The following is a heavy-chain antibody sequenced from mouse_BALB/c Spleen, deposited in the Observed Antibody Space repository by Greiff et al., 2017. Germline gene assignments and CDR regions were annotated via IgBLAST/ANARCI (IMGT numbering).Heavy chain of an antibody. J-gene: IGHJ2*01. CDR1: GFTFSSYT. CDR3: ARGLVSFDY. D-gene: IGHD2-10*02. Sequence: EVQGVESGGGLVQPGGSLKLSCAASGFTFSSYTMSWVRQTPEKRLEWVAYISNGGGSTYYPDTVKGRFTISRDNAKNTLYLQMSSLKSEDTAMYYCARGLVSFDYWGQGTTLTVSS. CDR2: ISNGGGST. V-gene: IGHV5-12-2*01.